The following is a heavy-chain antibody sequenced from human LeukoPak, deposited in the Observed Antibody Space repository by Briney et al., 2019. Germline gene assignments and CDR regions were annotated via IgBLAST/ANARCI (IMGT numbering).Heavy chain of an antibody. V-gene: IGHV3-43D*03. CDR2: ISWDSRSA. J-gene: IGHJ4*02. Sequence: PEGSLRLSCAASGFTFDDYAMHWVRQSPGKGLRWVSFISWDSRSAYYADSVRGRFTISRDNNKKSVFLQMNSLSAEDTAFYYCARDSQDCSASTCYFDYWGQGTLVTVSA. CDR1: GFTFDDYA. CDR3: ARDSQDCSASTCYFDY. D-gene: IGHD2-15*01.